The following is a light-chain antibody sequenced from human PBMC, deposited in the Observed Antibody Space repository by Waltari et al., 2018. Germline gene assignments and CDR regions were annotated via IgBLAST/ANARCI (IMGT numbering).Light chain of an antibody. CDR2: YDS. Sequence: SYVLTQPPSVSVAPGETASITCGGDNIGSYSVHWYPQKPGQAPLLIIFYDSDRPSGIPARFSGSNSGNTATLTITSVEAGDEARYYCHVWHAHFDPGVFGTGTEVTVL. CDR3: HVWHAHFDPGV. CDR1: NIGSYS. V-gene: IGLV3-21*04. J-gene: IGLJ1*01.